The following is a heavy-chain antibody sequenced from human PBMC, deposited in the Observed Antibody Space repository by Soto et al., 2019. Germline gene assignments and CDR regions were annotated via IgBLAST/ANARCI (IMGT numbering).Heavy chain of an antibody. J-gene: IGHJ6*02. CDR1: GFTFSSYS. CDR2: ISSISSYI. CDR3: ARALRYDFWSGYYSLGYYYYGMDV. D-gene: IGHD3-3*01. V-gene: IGHV3-21*01. Sequence: PGGSLRLSCAASGFTFSSYSMNWVRQAPGKGLEWVSSISSISSYIYYADSVKGRFTISRDNAKNSLYLQMNSLRAEDTAVYYCARALRYDFWSGYYSLGYYYYGMDVWGQGTTVTVS.